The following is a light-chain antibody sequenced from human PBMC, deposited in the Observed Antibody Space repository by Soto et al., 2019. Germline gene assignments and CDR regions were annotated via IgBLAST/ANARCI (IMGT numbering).Light chain of an antibody. CDR2: DAS. CDR1: QSVSSSY. J-gene: IGKJ1*01. CDR3: QQYGSSPET. Sequence: EIVLTQSPGTLSLSPGERATLSCRANQSVSSSYLAWYQQKPGQAPRLLIYDASSRATGISDRFSGSGSGTDFTLTISRLEPEDFAVYYCQQYGSSPETFGQGTKVEIK. V-gene: IGKV3-20*01.